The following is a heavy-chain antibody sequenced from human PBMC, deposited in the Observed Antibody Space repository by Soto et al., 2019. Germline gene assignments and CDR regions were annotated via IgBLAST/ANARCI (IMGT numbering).Heavy chain of an antibody. V-gene: IGHV4-34*01. CDR1: GGSFSGYY. J-gene: IGHJ6*03. Sequence: SETLSLTCAVYGGSFSGYYWSWIRQPPGKGLEWIGEINHSGSTNYNPSLKSRVTISVDTSKNQFSLKLSSVTAADTAVYYCARGLLYDILTFRTDYYYMDVWGKGTTVTVSS. CDR2: INHSGST. CDR3: ARGLLYDILTFRTDYYYMDV. D-gene: IGHD3-9*01.